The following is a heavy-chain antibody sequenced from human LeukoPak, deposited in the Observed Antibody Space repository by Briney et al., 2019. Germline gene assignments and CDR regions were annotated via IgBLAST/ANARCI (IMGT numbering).Heavy chain of an antibody. CDR1: GFTFSAHA. CDR3: ARAEAAGDNRGGYYYFYMDV. J-gene: IGHJ6*03. V-gene: IGHV3-23*01. Sequence: GGSLRLSCAASGFTFSAHAMNWVRQAPGKGLEWVAAITASGATTYYADSVKGRFTISRDGPQSTLYLQMNSLRAEDTAVYYCARAEAAGDNRGGYYYFYMDVWGKGTTVTVSS. D-gene: IGHD6-25*01. CDR2: ITASGATT.